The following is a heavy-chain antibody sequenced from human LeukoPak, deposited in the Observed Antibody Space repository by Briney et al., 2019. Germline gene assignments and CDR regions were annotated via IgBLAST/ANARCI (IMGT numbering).Heavy chain of an antibody. D-gene: IGHD3-10*01. V-gene: IGHV4-34*01. CDR1: GGSFSGYY. Sequence: KPSETLSLTCAVYGGSFSGYYWSWIRQPPGKGLEWIGEINHSGGTNYNPSLKSRVTISVDTSKNQFSLKLSSVTAADTAVYYCARALGRGTVDYWGQGTLVTVSS. CDR2: INHSGGT. CDR3: ARALGRGTVDY. J-gene: IGHJ4*02.